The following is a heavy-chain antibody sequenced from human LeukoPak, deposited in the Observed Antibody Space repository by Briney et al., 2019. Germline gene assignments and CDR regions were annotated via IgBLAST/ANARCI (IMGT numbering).Heavy chain of an antibody. J-gene: IGHJ4*02. CDR2: ISSSSSYI. CDR3: ARDRKSGTD. CDR1: GFTFFDYG. D-gene: IGHD1-14*01. Sequence: GGAPGPSFSTAGFTFFDYGMGRGRQAPGEGVEWVSSISSSSSYIYYADSVKGRFTISRDNAKNSLYLQMNSLRAEDTAVYYCARDRKSGTDWGQGTLVTVSS. V-gene: IGHV3-21*01.